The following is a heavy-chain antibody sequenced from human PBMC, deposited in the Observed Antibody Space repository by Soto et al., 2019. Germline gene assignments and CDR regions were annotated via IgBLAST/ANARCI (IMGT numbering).Heavy chain of an antibody. V-gene: IGHV1-18*01. CDR1: GYTFTNYG. D-gene: IGHD6-25*01. J-gene: IGHJ6*03. Sequence: QGQLLQSGAEVRKPGASVKVSCKASGYTFTNYGITWVRQAHGQGLEWMGGIGAYNGGTHYTQRLQGRVTMITDTSTSSAYMELRGLRYDGTAIYYCARVRQSDGYFYYSMDVWGKGTTVTVSS. CDR3: ARVRQSDGYFYYSMDV. CDR2: IGAYNGGT.